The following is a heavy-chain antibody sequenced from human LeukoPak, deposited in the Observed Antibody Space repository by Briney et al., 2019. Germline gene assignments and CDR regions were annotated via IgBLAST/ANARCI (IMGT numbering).Heavy chain of an antibody. Sequence: SETLSLTCTVSGGSISSYYWSWIRQPPGKGLEWIGYIYYSGSTNYNPSLKSRVTISVDTSKNQFSLKLSSVTAADTAVYYCAREYSSSSDAFDIWGQGTMVTVSS. D-gene: IGHD6-6*01. CDR3: AREYSSSSDAFDI. CDR1: GGSISSYY. V-gene: IGHV4-59*01. CDR2: IYYSGST. J-gene: IGHJ3*02.